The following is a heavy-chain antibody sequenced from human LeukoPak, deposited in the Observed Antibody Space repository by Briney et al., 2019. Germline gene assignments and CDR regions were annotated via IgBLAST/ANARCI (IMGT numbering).Heavy chain of an antibody. Sequence: PGGSLRLSCAASGFTFSRYEMNWVRQAPGKGLEWVSHISSSGSTIYYTDSVKGRFTISRDNANNSLYLQMNSLRAEDTAVYYCASAAKMDVWGQGTTVTVSS. CDR3: ASAAKMDV. CDR1: GFTFSRYE. V-gene: IGHV3-48*03. J-gene: IGHJ6*02. CDR2: ISSSGSTI.